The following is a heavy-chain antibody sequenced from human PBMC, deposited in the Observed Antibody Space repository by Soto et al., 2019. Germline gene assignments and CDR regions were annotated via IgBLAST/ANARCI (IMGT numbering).Heavy chain of an antibody. J-gene: IGHJ6*02. CDR2: IYHSGST. Sequence: SETLSLTCAVSGGSSXSGGYCWSWIRQPSGKGLEWIGYIYHSGSTYYNPSLKSRVTISVDRSKNQFSLKLSSVTAADTAVYYCARGIAAAYYYYGMDVWGQGTTVTVS. CDR1: GGSSXSGGYC. CDR3: ARGIAAAYYYYGMDV. V-gene: IGHV4-30-2*01. D-gene: IGHD6-13*01.